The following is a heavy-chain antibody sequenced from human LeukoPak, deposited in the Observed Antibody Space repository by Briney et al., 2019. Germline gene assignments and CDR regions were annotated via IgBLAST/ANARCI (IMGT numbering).Heavy chain of an antibody. V-gene: IGHV4-30-2*01. Sequence: SQTLSLTCTVSGGSISSGGYYWSWIRQPPGKGLEWIGYIYHSGSTYYNPSLKSRVTISVDRSKNQFSLKLSSVTAADTAVYYCARDGGDTAMAYWGQGTLVTVSS. CDR2: IYHSGST. CDR1: GGSISSGGYY. J-gene: IGHJ4*02. CDR3: ARDGGDTAMAY. D-gene: IGHD5-18*01.